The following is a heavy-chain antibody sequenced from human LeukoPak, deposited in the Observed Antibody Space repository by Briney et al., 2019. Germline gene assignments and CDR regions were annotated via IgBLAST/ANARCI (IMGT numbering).Heavy chain of an antibody. Sequence: PSETLSLTCSVSGFSISADCYWGWIRQPPGKGLEWIGSIYYSGSTYYNPSLKSRVTISVDTSKNQFSLKLSSVTAADTAVYYCARELGWQQLDYWGQGTPVTVSS. D-gene: IGHD6-13*01. CDR2: IYYSGST. CDR1: GFSISADCY. V-gene: IGHV4-38-2*02. CDR3: ARELGWQQLDY. J-gene: IGHJ4*02.